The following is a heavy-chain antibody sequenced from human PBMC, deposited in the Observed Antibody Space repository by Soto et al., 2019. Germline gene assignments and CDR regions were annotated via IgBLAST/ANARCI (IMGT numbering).Heavy chain of an antibody. CDR1: GYTFTSYG. CDR2: ISAYNGNT. V-gene: IGHV1-18*01. J-gene: IGHJ1*01. CDR3: ARAEAAAEYFQH. Sequence: ASVKVSCKASGYTFTSYGISWVRQAPGQGLEWMGWISAYNGNTNYAQKLQGRVTMTTDTSTSTAYMELSRLRSDDTAVYYCARAEAAAEYFQHWGQGTLVTVSS. D-gene: IGHD6-13*01.